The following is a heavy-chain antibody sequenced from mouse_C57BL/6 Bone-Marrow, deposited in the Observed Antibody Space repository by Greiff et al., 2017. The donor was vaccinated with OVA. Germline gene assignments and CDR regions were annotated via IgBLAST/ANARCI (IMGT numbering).Heavy chain of an antibody. CDR3: ARNVVATGAMDY. J-gene: IGHJ4*01. CDR1: GFSLPSYA. CDR2: IWTGGGT. V-gene: IGHV2-9-1*01. D-gene: IGHD1-1*01. Sequence: VKLQESGPGLVAPSQSLSITCTVSGFSLPSYALSWVRQPPGKGLEWLGVIWTGGGTHYNSALKSRLSIRKDNSKSQVFLKMNSLQTDDTARYYCARNVVATGAMDYWGQGTSVTVSS.